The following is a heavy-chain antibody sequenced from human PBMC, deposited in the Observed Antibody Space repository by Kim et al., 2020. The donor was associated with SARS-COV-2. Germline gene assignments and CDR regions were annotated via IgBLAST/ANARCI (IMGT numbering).Heavy chain of an antibody. CDR2: ISSSSSTI. CDR1: GFTFSSYS. Sequence: GGSLRLSCAASGFTFSSYSMNWVRQAPGKGLEWVSYISSSSSTIYYADSVKGRFTISRDNAKNSLYLQMNSLRAEDTAVYYCARGHNLYYYDSSGYQYNWFDPWGQGTLVTVSS. D-gene: IGHD3-22*01. J-gene: IGHJ5*02. V-gene: IGHV3-48*04. CDR3: ARGHNLYYYDSSGYQYNWFDP.